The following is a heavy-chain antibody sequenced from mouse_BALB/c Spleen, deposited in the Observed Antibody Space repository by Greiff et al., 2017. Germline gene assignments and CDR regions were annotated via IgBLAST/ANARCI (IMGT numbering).Heavy chain of an antibody. J-gene: IGHJ4*01. CDR1: GFTFSSYA. Sequence: EVKLVESGGGLVKPGGSLKLSCAASGFTFSSYAMSWVRQSPEKRLEWVAEISSGGSYTYYPDTVTGRFTISRDNAKNTLYLEMSSLRSEDTAMYYCARVAGSYMPPMDYWGQGTSVTVSS. CDR3: ARVAGSYMPPMDY. V-gene: IGHV5-9-4*01. CDR2: ISSGGSYT. D-gene: IGHD2-10*01.